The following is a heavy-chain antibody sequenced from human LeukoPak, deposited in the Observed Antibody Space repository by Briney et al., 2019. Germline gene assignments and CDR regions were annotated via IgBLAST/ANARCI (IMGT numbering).Heavy chain of an antibody. V-gene: IGHV1-69*13. J-gene: IGHJ3*02. CDR3: ARDPRQQLVISAFDI. CDR1: GGTFSSYA. CDR2: IIPIFGTA. D-gene: IGHD6-13*01. Sequence: GASVKVSCKASGGTFSSYAISWVRQAPGQGLERMGGIIPIFGTANYAQKFQGRVTITADESTSTAYMELSSLRSEDTAVYYCARDPRQQLVISAFDIWGQGTMVTVSS.